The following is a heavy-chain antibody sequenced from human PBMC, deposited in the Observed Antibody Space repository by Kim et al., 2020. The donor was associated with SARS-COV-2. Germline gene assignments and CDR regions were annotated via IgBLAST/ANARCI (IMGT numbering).Heavy chain of an antibody. CDR1: GGTFSSYT. D-gene: IGHD1-7*01. V-gene: IGHV1-69*04. J-gene: IGHJ4*02. CDR3: ARDRGEGNYEGYFDY. Sequence: SVKVSCKASGGTFSSYTISWVRQAPGQGLEWMGRIIPILGIANYAQKFQGRVTITADKSTSTAYMELSSLRSEDTAVYYCARDRGEGNYEGYFDYWGQGTLVTVSS. CDR2: IIPILGIA.